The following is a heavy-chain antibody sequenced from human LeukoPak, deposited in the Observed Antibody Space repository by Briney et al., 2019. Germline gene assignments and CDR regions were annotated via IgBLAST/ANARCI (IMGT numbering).Heavy chain of an antibody. CDR2: INSDGSST. D-gene: IGHD3-10*01. CDR3: ARSITMVRGVIIYYYYGMDA. CDR1: GFTFSSYW. J-gene: IGHJ6*02. Sequence: QPGGSLRLSCAASGFTFSSYWMPWVRQAPGKGLVWVSRINSDGSSTSYADSVKGRFTISRDNAKNTLYLQMNSLRAEDTAVYYCARSITMVRGVIIYYYYGMDAWGQGTTVTVSS. V-gene: IGHV3-74*01.